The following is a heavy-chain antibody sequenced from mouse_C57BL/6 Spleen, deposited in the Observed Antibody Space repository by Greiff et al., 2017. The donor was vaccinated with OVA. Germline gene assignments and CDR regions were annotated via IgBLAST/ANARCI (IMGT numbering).Heavy chain of an antibody. CDR3: ARGSYDAMDY. CDR2: IDPSDSYT. V-gene: IGHV1-59*01. CDR1: GYTFTSYW. J-gene: IGHJ4*01. Sequence: QVQLQQPGAELVRPGTSVKLSCKASGYTFTSYWLHWVKQRPGQGLEWIGVIDPSDSYTNYNQKFKGKATWTVDTSSSTAYMQLSSLTSEDSAVYYCARGSYDAMDYWGQGTSVTVSA.